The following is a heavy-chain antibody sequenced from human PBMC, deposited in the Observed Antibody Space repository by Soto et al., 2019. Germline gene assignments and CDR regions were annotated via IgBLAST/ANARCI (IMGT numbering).Heavy chain of an antibody. J-gene: IGHJ4*02. CDR3: ARDDRLPNYYDSSGSYDY. V-gene: IGHV3-21*01. D-gene: IGHD3-22*01. CDR2: ISSSSSYI. CDR1: GFTFSSYS. Sequence: EVQLVESGGGLVKPGGSLRLSCAASGFTFSSYSMNWVRQAPGKGLEWVSSISSSSSYIYYADSVKGRFTISRDNAKNSLYLQMNSLRAEDTAVYYCARDDRLPNYYDSSGSYDYWGQGTLVTVSS.